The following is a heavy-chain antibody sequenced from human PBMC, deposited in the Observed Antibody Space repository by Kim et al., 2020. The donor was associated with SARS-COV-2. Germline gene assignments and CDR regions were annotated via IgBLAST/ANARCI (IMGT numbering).Heavy chain of an antibody. CDR2: IYYSGST. Sequence: SETLSLTCTVSGGSISSSSYYWGWIRQPPGKGLEWIGSIYYSGSTYYNPSLKSRVTISVDTSKNQFSLKLSSVTAADTAVYYCVRKRHPEYSSSWYFAVGFDYWGQGTLVTVSS. J-gene: IGHJ4*02. V-gene: IGHV4-39*07. CDR1: GGSISSSSYY. D-gene: IGHD6-13*01. CDR3: VRKRHPEYSSSWYFAVGFDY.